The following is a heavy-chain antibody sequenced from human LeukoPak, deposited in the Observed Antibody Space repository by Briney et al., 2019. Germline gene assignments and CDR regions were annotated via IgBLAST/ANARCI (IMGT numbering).Heavy chain of an antibody. CDR3: ARGGGIYYDSSGYAFDI. D-gene: IGHD3-22*01. J-gene: IGHJ3*02. Sequence: XGXIRQPPGXGXXXIXYIYYSRSTNYNPSLKSRVTISVDTSKNQFSLKLSSVTAADTAVYYCARGGGIYYDSSGYAFDIWGQGTMVTVSS. CDR2: IYYSRST. V-gene: IGHV4-59*01.